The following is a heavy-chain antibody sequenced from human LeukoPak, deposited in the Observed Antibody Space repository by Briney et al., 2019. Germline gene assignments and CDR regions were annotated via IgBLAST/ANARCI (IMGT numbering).Heavy chain of an antibody. Sequence: PSETLSLTCTVSGGSISSSSYYWGWIRQPPGKGLEWIGSIYYSGSTYYNPSLKSRVTISVDTSKNQFSLKLSSVTAADTAVYYCARVSSIAARQVYDYWGQGTLVTVSS. CDR3: ARVSSIAARQVYDY. V-gene: IGHV4-39*07. J-gene: IGHJ4*02. CDR2: IYYSGST. D-gene: IGHD6-6*01. CDR1: GGSISSSSYY.